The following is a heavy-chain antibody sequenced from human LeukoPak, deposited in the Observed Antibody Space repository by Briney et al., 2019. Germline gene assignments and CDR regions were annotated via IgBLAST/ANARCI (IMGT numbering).Heavy chain of an antibody. CDR3: AKTGTPWYYFDY. V-gene: IGHV3-23*01. Sequence: GGPLGLSCAASGFTFSSYAMSWVRQAPGKGLEWVSAISGSGGSTYYADSVKGRFTISRDNSKNTLYLQMNSLRAEDTAVYYCAKTGTPWYYFDYWGQGTLVTVSS. CDR2: ISGSGGST. CDR1: GFTFSSYA. J-gene: IGHJ4*02. D-gene: IGHD6-13*01.